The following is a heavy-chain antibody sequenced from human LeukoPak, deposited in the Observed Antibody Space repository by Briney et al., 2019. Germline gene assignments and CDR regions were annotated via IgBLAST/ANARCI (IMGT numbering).Heavy chain of an antibody. V-gene: IGHV3-23*01. J-gene: IGHJ5*02. D-gene: IGHD4-11*01. CDR1: GFTFSSYG. CDR2: ISGSGGGGST. CDR3: AKGRFSNFDP. Sequence: GGSLRLSCAASGFTFSSYGMSWVRQAPGKGLEWLSDISGSGGGGSTNYADSVRGRFTISRDNSKNTLYLQMNSLRAEDTALYYCAKGRFSNFDPWGQGTLVTVSS.